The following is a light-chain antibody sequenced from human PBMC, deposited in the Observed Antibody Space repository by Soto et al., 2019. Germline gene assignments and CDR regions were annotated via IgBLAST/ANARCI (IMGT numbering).Light chain of an antibody. CDR2: DVS. J-gene: IGLJ2*01. CDR3: SSYTSNSTLV. Sequence: QSALTQPASVSGPPGQSITISCTGTSSDVGGYNYVSWYQQHPGKAPKLMIYDVSNRPSGVSNRFSGSKSGNTASLTISGLQAEDEADYYCSSYTSNSTLVFGGGTKVTVL. CDR1: SSDVGGYNY. V-gene: IGLV2-14*01.